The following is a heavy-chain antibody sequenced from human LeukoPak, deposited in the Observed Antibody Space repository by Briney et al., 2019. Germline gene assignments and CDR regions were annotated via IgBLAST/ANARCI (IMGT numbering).Heavy chain of an antibody. D-gene: IGHD2-15*01. CDR1: GYTFTYYY. J-gene: IGHJ5*02. V-gene: IGHV1-2*02. CDR2: INPDSGDT. CDR3: ARSDSYTWFDP. Sequence: ASVKVSCKASGYTFTYYYIHWMRQAPGQGLEWMGWINPDSGDTSYAQKFQGRVTMTRDTSISTVYVELSRLRSDDTAVYYCARSDSYTWFDPCGQGTLVTVSS.